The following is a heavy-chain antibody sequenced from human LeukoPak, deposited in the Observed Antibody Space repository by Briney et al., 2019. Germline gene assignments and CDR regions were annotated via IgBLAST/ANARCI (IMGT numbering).Heavy chain of an antibody. J-gene: IGHJ4*02. CDR3: ARTLYGDYAGGLGY. Sequence: GASVKVSCKASGYTFTSYGISWVRQAPGQGLEWMGWISAYNGNTNYAQKLQGRVTMTTDTSTSTAYMELRSLRSDDTAVYYCARTLYGDYAGGLGYWGQGTLVTVSS. D-gene: IGHD4-17*01. CDR2: ISAYNGNT. CDR1: GYTFTSYG. V-gene: IGHV1-18*01.